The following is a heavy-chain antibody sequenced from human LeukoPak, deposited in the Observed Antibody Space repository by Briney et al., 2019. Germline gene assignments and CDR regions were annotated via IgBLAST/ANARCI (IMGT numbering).Heavy chain of an antibody. Sequence: VASVKVSCKASGYTFSSYGISWVRQAPGQGLEWMGWISAYNGNTNYAQKLQGRVTMTTDTSTSTAYMELRSLRSDDTAVYYCARGYLSGIVVVPAAFDYWGQGTLVTVSS. CDR3: ARGYLSGIVVVPAAFDY. V-gene: IGHV1-18*01. D-gene: IGHD2-2*01. CDR1: GYTFSSYG. CDR2: ISAYNGNT. J-gene: IGHJ4*02.